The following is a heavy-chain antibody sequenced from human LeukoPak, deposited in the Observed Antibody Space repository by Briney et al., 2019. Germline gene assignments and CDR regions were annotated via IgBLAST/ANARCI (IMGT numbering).Heavy chain of an antibody. CDR2: ISSDGTGK. CDR3: AREGTYYYGSGSYYTTVHGAFDI. J-gene: IGHJ3*02. CDR1: GFVFSKHV. D-gene: IGHD3-10*01. Sequence: GGSLRLSCVASGFVFSKHVIHWVRQAPGQGLEWVSMISSDGTGKHYADSVRGRFTISRDNAKNSLYLQMNSLRAEDTAVYYCAREGTYYYGSGSYYTTVHGAFDIWGQGTMVTVSS. V-gene: IGHV3-30*04.